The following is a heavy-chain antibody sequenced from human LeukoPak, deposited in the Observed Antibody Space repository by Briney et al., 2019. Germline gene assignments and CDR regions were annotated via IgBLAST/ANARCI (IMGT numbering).Heavy chain of an antibody. CDR1: GGSISSSSYY. D-gene: IGHD2-2*01. V-gene: IGHV4-39*01. Sequence: PSETLSLTCTDSGGSISSSSYYWGWIRQPPGERLEWIGSIYYRGSTYYNPSLKSRVTISVDTSKNQFSLKLSSVTAADTAVYYCARHHAGLYCSSTSCLNWFDPWGQGTLVTVSS. J-gene: IGHJ5*02. CDR3: ARHHAGLYCSSTSCLNWFDP. CDR2: IYYRGST.